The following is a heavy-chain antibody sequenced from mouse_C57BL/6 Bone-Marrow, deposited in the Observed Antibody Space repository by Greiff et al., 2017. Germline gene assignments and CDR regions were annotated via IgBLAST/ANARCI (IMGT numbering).Heavy chain of an antibody. Sequence: VQLQQSGAELVRPGASVKLSCTASGFNIKDDYMHWVKQRPEQGLEWIGWIDPENGDTEYASKFQGKATITADTSSSTAYLQLSSLTSEDTAVYYYAPTVVAEGGYWGQGTTLTVSS. D-gene: IGHD1-1*01. CDR3: APTVVAEGGY. V-gene: IGHV14-4*01. J-gene: IGHJ2*01. CDR2: IDPENGDT. CDR1: GFNIKDDY.